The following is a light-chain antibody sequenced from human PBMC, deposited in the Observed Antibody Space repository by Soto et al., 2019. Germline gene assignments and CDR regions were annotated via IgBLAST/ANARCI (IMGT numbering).Light chain of an antibody. J-gene: IGKJ1*01. V-gene: IGKV1-39*01. CDR1: QSISNS. CDR3: QQSYSSSWT. CDR2: GTS. Sequence: DIQLTQSPSSLSASVGDRVTITCRASQSISNSLNWYQQKPGKAPNLLIYGTSGLQSGVPSRFSGSGSGTDFTLTISSLQREDFATYYCQQSYSSSWTLGQWTKVEI.